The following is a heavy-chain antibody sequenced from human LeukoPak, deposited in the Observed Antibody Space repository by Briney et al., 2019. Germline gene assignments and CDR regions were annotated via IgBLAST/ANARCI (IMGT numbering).Heavy chain of an antibody. V-gene: IGHV3-53*04. D-gene: IGHD4-23*01. CDR3: ARLNGGGFDY. CDR2: IYSGFST. CDR1: GFTFDDYA. Sequence: GGSLRLSCAASGFTFDDYAMHWVRQAPGKGLEWVSVIYSGFSTYYADSVKGRFTISRHNSKNTLYLQMNSLRAEDTAVYYCARLNGGGFDYWGQGTLVTVSS. J-gene: IGHJ4*02.